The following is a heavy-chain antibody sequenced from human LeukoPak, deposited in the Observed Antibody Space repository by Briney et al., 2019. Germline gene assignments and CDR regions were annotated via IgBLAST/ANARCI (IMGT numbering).Heavy chain of an antibody. J-gene: IGHJ6*03. CDR2: INSDGSST. CDR1: GFTFSSYW. Sequence: GGSLRLSCAASGFTFSSYWMHWVRQAPGKGLVWVSRINSDGSSTSYADSVKGRFTISRDNAKNSLYLQMNSLRAEDTAVYYCASWGYSGYEIGYYYYYMDVWGKGTTVTVSS. V-gene: IGHV3-74*01. CDR3: ASWGYSGYEIGYYYYYMDV. D-gene: IGHD5-12*01.